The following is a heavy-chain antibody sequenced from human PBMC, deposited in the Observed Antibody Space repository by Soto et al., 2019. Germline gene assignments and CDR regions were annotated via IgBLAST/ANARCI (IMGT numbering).Heavy chain of an antibody. CDR1: GGSFSGYY. D-gene: IGHD6-6*01. J-gene: IGHJ3*02. CDR3: ARGRGQQLVRNDAFDI. V-gene: IGHV4-34*01. Sequence: SETLSLTCAVYGGSFSGYYWSWIRQPPGKGLEWIGEINHSGSTNYNPSLKGRVTISVDTSKNQFSLKLSSVTAADTAVYYCARGRGQQLVRNDAFDIWGQGTMVTVSS. CDR2: INHSGST.